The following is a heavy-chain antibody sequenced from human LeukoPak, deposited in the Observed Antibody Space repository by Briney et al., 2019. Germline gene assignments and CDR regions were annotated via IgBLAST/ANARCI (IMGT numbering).Heavy chain of an antibody. CDR3: ARGEQLVGRGGDSFDY. V-gene: IGHV1-46*01. J-gene: IGHJ4*02. D-gene: IGHD6-6*01. Sequence: ASVKVSCKASGYTFTNYYMHWVRQAPGQGLEWMGIINPKGGSTSYAQKFQGGITMTRDTSTSTVYVELSSLRSEGTAVYFCARGEQLVGRGGDSFDYWGQGTLVTVSS. CDR2: INPKGGST. CDR1: GYTFTNYY.